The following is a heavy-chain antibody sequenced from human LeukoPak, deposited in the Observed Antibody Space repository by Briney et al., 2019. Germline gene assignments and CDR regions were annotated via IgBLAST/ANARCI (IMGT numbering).Heavy chain of an antibody. CDR1: GSSISSGGYY. V-gene: IGHV4-31*03. D-gene: IGHD5-18*01. CDR2: IYYSGST. J-gene: IGHJ4*02. CDR3: ARSDSYGLVDY. Sequence: SETLSLTCTVSGSSISSGGYYWSWIRQHPGEGLEWIGYIYYSGSTYCNPSLKSRVTMSVDTSKNQFSLRLNSVTAADTAVYYCARSDSYGLVDYWGQGTLVTVSS.